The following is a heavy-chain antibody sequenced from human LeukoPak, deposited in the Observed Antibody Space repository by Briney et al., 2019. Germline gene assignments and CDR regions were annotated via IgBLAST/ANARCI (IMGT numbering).Heavy chain of an antibody. V-gene: IGHV3-74*01. CDR3: ARGPETYYYDSSAYY. CDR1: GFTLSSYW. D-gene: IGHD3-22*01. CDR2: INNDGSTE. J-gene: IGHJ4*02. Sequence: GGSLRLSCAASGFTLSSYWMHWVRQAPGKGLVWVSRINNDGSTEHYADSVKGRFTISRDNAENTVYLQMNSLRAEDTAVYYCARGPETYYYDSSAYYWGQGTLVTVS.